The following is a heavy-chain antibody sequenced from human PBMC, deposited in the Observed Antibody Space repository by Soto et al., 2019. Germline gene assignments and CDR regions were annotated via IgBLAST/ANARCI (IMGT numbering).Heavy chain of an antibody. V-gene: IGHV3-23*01. J-gene: IGHJ4*02. CDR3: AGRTGYPFDY. D-gene: IGHD3-9*01. CDR1: GFIFSNYA. CDR2: VGGNGLDT. Sequence: EVQLLESGGGLVQPGGSLRLSCAASGFIFSNYAMNWVRQAPGKGLEWVSAVGGNGLDTYYADSVKGRFTISRDNSKNPLYLPMNSPRAEDTAVYYCAGRTGYPFDYWGQGTLVTVSS.